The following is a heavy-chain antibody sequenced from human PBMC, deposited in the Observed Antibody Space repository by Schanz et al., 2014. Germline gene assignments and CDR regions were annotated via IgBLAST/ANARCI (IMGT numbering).Heavy chain of an antibody. V-gene: IGHV3-23*01. CDR3: AKSLESCPGGRCSRGYFDY. CDR1: GFIFGSSV. J-gene: IGHJ4*02. Sequence: EVQLLESGGGLVEPGGSLRLSCAASGFIFGSSVMAWVRQAPGKGLEWVSGITGASDHIDYAESVKGRFTISRDNSKGALYLQMSSLRAEDTAVYYCAKSLESCPGGRCSRGYFDYWGQGTLVTVSS. D-gene: IGHD2-8*02. CDR2: ITGASDHI.